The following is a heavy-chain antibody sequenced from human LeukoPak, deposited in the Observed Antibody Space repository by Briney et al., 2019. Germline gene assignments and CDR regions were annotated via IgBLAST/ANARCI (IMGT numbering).Heavy chain of an antibody. J-gene: IGHJ4*02. V-gene: IGHV4-39*01. CDR2: IFHTGTT. D-gene: IGHD3-10*01. CDR3: ARLEFGDLSVWVAIDY. Sequence: AETLSLTCSVSGGSISSDTSYWGFIRQPPGKGLEYIMSIFHTGTTYFNPSLKSRISISVDTSKKQFSLNLTSVTAADTAVYFCARLEFGDLSVWVAIDYWGQGTLITASS. CDR1: GGSISSDTSY.